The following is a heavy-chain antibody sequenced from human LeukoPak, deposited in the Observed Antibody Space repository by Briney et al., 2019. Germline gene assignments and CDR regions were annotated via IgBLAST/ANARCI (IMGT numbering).Heavy chain of an antibody. V-gene: IGHV1-18*01. CDR2: VSAYNGNT. CDR3: ARDFSSSWPYFDS. Sequence: ASVKVSCKASGYTFASYGITWLRQAPGQGLEWMGWVSAYNGNTNYAQKFQGRVTMTTDTSTSTAYMELRSLRSDDTAVYYCARDFSSSWPYFDSWGQGTLVAVSS. D-gene: IGHD6-13*01. CDR1: GYTFASYG. J-gene: IGHJ4*02.